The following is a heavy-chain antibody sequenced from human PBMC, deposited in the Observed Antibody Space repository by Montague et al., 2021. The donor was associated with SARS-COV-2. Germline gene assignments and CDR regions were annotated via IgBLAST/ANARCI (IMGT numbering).Heavy chain of an antibody. J-gene: IGHJ5*02. Sequence: SETLSLTCTVFGYSISSGYFWAWLRQPPGKGLEWIGSIYHAGYIHYNPSLKSRVSISIDTSRNQISLRVTDVAAAGTAVYYCARAPCVGDCNSLAIWFDPWGQGTLVSVSS. D-gene: IGHD2-21*02. CDR2: IYHAGYI. CDR1: GYSISSGYF. V-gene: IGHV4-38-2*02. CDR3: ARAPCVGDCNSLAIWFDP.